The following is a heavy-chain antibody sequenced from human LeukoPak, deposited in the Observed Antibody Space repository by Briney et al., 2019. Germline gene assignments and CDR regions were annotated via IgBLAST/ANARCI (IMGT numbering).Heavy chain of an antibody. CDR1: GYSFTAAYN. Sequence: ASLKVSCKASGYSFTAAYNIHWLRQAPGQGPEFMGWINPNSGDTRYAQKFQGRVTVTRDTVISTAYMELNSLTSDDTAAYYCARDPRGTYDYWGQGTLVTVSS. V-gene: IGHV1-2*02. J-gene: IGHJ4*02. CDR3: ARDPRGTYDY. D-gene: IGHD5-12*01. CDR2: INPNSGDT.